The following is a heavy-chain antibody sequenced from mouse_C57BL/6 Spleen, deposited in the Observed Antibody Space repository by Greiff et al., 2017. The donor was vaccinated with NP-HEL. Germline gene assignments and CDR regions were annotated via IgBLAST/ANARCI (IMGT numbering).Heavy chain of an antibody. D-gene: IGHD2-3*01. CDR2: INPSNGGT. CDR1: GYTFTSYW. J-gene: IGHJ4*01. V-gene: IGHV1-53*01. Sequence: QVQLQQPGTELVKPGASVKLSCKASGYTFTSYWMHWVKQRPGQGLEWIGNINPSNGGTNYNEKFKSKATLTVDKSSSTAYMQLSSLTSEDSAVYYCAGGIYDGYYNYAMDYWGQGTSVTVSS. CDR3: AGGIYDGYYNYAMDY.